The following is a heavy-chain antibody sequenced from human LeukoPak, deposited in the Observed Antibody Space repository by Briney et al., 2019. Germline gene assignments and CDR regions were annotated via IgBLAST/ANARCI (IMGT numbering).Heavy chain of an antibody. CDR3: ARQTDYGDYLFDY. J-gene: IGHJ4*02. CDR1: GGSISSYY. CDR2: IYYSGST. V-gene: IGHV4-59*08. D-gene: IGHD4-17*01. Sequence: SETLSLTCTVSGGSISSYYWSWIRQPPGKGLEWIGYIYYSGSTNYNLSLKSRVTISVDASKNQFSLKLSSVTAADTAVYYCARQTDYGDYLFDYWGQGTLVTVSS.